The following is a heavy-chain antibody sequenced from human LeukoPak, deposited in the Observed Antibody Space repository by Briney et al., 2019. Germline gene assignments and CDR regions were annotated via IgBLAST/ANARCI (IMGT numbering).Heavy chain of an antibody. Sequence: GGSLRLSCAASGFTFSSYAMHWVRQAPGKGLDWVAFIHYDGSNKYYADSVKGRFTISRDDSKNTLYLQMNSLRAEDTAVYYCAKAASKRTDYGDYAFYYYMDVWGKGTTVTISS. CDR2: IHYDGSNK. CDR3: AKAASKRTDYGDYAFYYYMDV. D-gene: IGHD4-17*01. J-gene: IGHJ6*03. CDR1: GFTFSSYA. V-gene: IGHV3-30*02.